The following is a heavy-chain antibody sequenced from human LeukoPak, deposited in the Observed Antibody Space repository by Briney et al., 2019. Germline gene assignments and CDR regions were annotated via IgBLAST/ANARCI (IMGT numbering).Heavy chain of an antibody. V-gene: IGHV1-2*02. CDR3: ARQTYYYDSSGSGPFDP. CDR1: GYTFTGYY. Sequence: ASVKVSCKASGYTFTGYYMHWVRQAPGQGLEWMGWINPNSGGTNYAQKFQGRVTMTRDTSISTAYMELSRLRSDDTAVYYCARQTYYYDSSGSGPFDPWGQGTLVTVSS. J-gene: IGHJ5*02. CDR2: INPNSGGT. D-gene: IGHD3-22*01.